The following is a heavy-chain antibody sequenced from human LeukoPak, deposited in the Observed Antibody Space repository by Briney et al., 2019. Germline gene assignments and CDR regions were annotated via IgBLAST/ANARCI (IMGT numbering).Heavy chain of an antibody. CDR3: ARGGSSWLDY. D-gene: IGHD6-13*01. CDR1: GFTFSSYG. Sequence: GGSLRLSCAASGFTFSSYGMHWARRAPGKGLEWVAFIQYDESDKYYADSVKGRFTISRDNAKNTLHLQMNSLRAEDTAVYYCARGGSSWLDYWGQGTLVTVSS. CDR2: IQYDESDK. V-gene: IGHV3-30*02. J-gene: IGHJ4*02.